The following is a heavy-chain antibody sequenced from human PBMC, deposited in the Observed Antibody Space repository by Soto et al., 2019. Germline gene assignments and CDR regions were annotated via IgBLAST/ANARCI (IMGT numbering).Heavy chain of an antibody. CDR3: AEGVD. Sequence: EVQLLESGGGVVQPGGSLILSCAASGFTFRSYAMSWVRQAPGKGLEWGSVIADSRDRTYYADSVKRRFTISRDNSKNTLYLQVHNLRGGDTATYYCAEGVDWGQGTRVTVSS. CDR1: GFTFRSYA. CDR2: IADSRDRT. V-gene: IGHV3-23*01. J-gene: IGHJ4*01.